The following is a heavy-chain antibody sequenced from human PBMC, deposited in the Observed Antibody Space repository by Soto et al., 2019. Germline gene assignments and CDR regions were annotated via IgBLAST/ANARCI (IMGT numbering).Heavy chain of an antibody. CDR1: GFTFISYS. CDR2: FRTSGDGGTT. Sequence: LRLSCAASGFTFISYSMSWVRHAPGKGLEWVSGFRTSGDGGTTYYADSVKGRFTISRDNSKNMLFLQLNRLRAEDTAIYYCAKKVSSRPGGQNFDYWGQGTLVAVSS. CDR3: AKKVSSRPGGQNFDY. V-gene: IGHV3-23*01. J-gene: IGHJ4*02. D-gene: IGHD6-6*01.